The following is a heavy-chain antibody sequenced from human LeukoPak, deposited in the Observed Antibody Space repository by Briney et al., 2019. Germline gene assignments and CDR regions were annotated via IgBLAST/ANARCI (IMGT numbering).Heavy chain of an antibody. CDR2: ISSSSSYI. CDR1: GFILSTSE. V-gene: IGHV3-21*01. CDR3: AKDHVRTSFDY. Sequence: GGSLRLSCVASGFILSTSEMNWVRQAPGKGLEWVSCISSSSSYIYYADSVKGRFTISRDNAKNSLYLQMNSLRAEDTAVYYCAKDHVRTSFDYWGQGTLVTVSS. J-gene: IGHJ4*02. D-gene: IGHD1-14*01.